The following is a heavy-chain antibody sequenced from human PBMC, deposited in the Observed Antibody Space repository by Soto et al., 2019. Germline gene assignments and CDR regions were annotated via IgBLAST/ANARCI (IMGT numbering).Heavy chain of an antibody. V-gene: IGHV4-4*02. CDR2: IYHSGST. D-gene: IGHD6-6*01. Sequence: SETLSLTCAVSGGSISSSNWWSWVRQPPGKGLEWIGEIYHSGSTNYNPSLKSRVTISVDKSKNQFSLKLSSVTAADTAVYYCARDASSSPETYYYYYYGTDVWGQGTTVTVSS. CDR3: ARDASSSPETYYYYYYGTDV. J-gene: IGHJ6*02. CDR1: GGSISSSNW.